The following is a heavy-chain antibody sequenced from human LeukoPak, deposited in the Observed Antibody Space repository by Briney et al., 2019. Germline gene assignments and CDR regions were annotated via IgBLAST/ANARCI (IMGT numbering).Heavy chain of an antibody. J-gene: IGHJ5*02. Sequence: SETLSLTCTVSGGSISSSCYYWGWIRQPPGKGLEWLGRIYYSGSTYYNPSLKSRATISVDTPKNHFSLKLSSLAAADTAVYYCARTRDSSSWYRGGNWFDPWGQGTLVTVSS. CDR2: IYYSGST. V-gene: IGHV4-39*02. CDR1: GGSISSSCYY. CDR3: ARTRDSSSWYRGGNWFDP. D-gene: IGHD6-13*01.